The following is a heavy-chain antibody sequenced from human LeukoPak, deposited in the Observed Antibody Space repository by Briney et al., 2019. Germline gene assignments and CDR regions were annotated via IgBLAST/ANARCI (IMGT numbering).Heavy chain of an antibody. J-gene: IGHJ4*02. CDR3: ARDPYSGSFYGDD. CDR1: GLTVRSNY. Sequence: GGSLRLSCAASGLTVRSNYMSWVRQAPGKGLEWVSVIYSGGSIYYADFVKGRFTISRDNSKNTLYLQMSSLRVEDTAVYYCARDPYSGSFYGDDWGQGTLVTVSS. CDR2: IYSGGSI. V-gene: IGHV3-53*01. D-gene: IGHD1-26*01.